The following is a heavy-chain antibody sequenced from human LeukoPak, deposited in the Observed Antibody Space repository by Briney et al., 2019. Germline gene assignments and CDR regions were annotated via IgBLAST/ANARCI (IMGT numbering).Heavy chain of an antibody. D-gene: IGHD5-18*01. V-gene: IGHV3-74*01. J-gene: IGHJ4*02. Sequence: GGSLRLSCAASGFTFSSYWMHWVRQGPEKGLVWVARISTDGSFTSYADSVKGRFTISRDNAKNTLYLQMNSLRDGDTAVYYCARGYGTVWGQGTLVAVSS. CDR3: ARGYGTV. CDR1: GFTFSSYW. CDR2: ISTDGSFT.